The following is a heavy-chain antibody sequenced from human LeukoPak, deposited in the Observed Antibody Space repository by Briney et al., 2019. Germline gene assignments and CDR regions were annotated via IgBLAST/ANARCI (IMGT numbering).Heavy chain of an antibody. CDR2: ISYDGSNK. J-gene: IGHJ1*01. D-gene: IGHD3-22*01. CDR3: ASSTPGGSGYYYFKY. CDR1: GFTFSSYG. Sequence: QPGRSLRLSCAASGFTFSSYGMHWVRQAPGKGLEWVAVISYDGSNKYYADSVKGRFTISRDNSKNTLYLQMNSLRAEDTAVYYCASSTPGGSGYYYFKYCGQGTPVTVSS. V-gene: IGHV3-30*03.